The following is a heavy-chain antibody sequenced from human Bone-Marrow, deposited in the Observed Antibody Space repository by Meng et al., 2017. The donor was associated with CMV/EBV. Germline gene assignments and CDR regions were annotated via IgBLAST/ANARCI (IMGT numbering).Heavy chain of an antibody. Sequence: SETLSLTCTVSGGSISSTSYYWGWIRQPPGKGLEWIGEIYHSGSTNYNPSLKSRVTISVDKSKNQFSLKLSSVTAADTAVYYCAVGVGATFLGPWGQGTLVTVSS. D-gene: IGHD1-26*01. J-gene: IGHJ5*02. CDR1: GGSISSTSYY. CDR3: AVGVGATFLGP. CDR2: IYHSGST. V-gene: IGHV4-61*05.